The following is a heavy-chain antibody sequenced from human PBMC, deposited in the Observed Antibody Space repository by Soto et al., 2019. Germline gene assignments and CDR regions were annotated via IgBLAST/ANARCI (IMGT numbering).Heavy chain of an antibody. CDR2: INHSGST. CDR1: GGSFSGYY. D-gene: IGHD3-22*01. J-gene: IGHJ1*01. Sequence: SETLSLTCAVYGGSFSGYYWSWIRQPPGKGLEWIGEINHSGSTNYNPSLKSRVTISVDTSKNQFSLKLSSVTAADTAVYYCARTPYYYDSNPAEYFQHWGQGTLVTVSS. V-gene: IGHV4-34*01. CDR3: ARTPYYYDSNPAEYFQH.